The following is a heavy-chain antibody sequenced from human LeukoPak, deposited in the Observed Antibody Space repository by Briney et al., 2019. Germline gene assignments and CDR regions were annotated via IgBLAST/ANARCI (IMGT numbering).Heavy chain of an antibody. Sequence: SETLSLTCTVSGVSISSGGYYWRWIRQHPGKGLEWIGYIYYSGSTYYNPSLKSRITISVDTSKNQVSLKLSSVTAADTAVYYCARDWPTVTVWGQGTLVTVSS. CDR2: IYYSGST. J-gene: IGHJ4*02. CDR1: GVSISSGGYY. D-gene: IGHD4-17*01. CDR3: ARDWPTVTV. V-gene: IGHV4-31*03.